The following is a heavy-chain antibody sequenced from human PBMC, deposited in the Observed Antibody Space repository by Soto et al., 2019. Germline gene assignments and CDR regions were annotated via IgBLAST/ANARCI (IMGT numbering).Heavy chain of an antibody. D-gene: IGHD3-9*01. J-gene: IGHJ4*02. CDR3: ARGPPMDYDILTGYSPALPYFDY. CDR2: INPNSGGT. Sequence: ASVKVSCKASGYTFTGYYMHWVRQSPGQGLEWMGWINPNSGGTNYAQKFQGWVTMTRDTSISTAYMELSRLRSDDTAVYYCARGPPMDYDILTGYSPALPYFDYWGQGTLVTVSS. V-gene: IGHV1-2*04. CDR1: GYTFTGYY.